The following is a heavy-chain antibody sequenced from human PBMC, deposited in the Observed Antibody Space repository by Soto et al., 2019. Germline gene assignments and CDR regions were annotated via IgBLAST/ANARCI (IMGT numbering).Heavy chain of an antibody. CDR1: GFTFSSYG. J-gene: IGHJ3*02. V-gene: IGHV3-33*01. Sequence: QVQLVESGGGVVQPGRSLRLSCAASGFTFSSYGMHWVRQAPGKGLEWVAVIWYDGSNKYYADSVKGRFTISRDNSKNTLYLRMNSLRAEDRAVYYCARVKGRGLGYCSSTSCYAGNDAFDIWGQGTMVTVSS. CDR2: IWYDGSNK. D-gene: IGHD2-2*01. CDR3: ARVKGRGLGYCSSTSCYAGNDAFDI.